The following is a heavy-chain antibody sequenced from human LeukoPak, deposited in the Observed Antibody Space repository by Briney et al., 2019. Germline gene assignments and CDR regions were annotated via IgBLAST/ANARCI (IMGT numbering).Heavy chain of an antibody. D-gene: IGHD4-17*01. J-gene: IGHJ4*02. CDR1: GGSINSYY. V-gene: IGHV4-59*08. CDR3: ARQNGDYRDFDY. CDR2: IYYSGST. Sequence: SETLSLTCTVSGGSINSYYWSWIRQPPGKGLEWIGYIYYSGSTNYNPSLKSRVTILVDTSKNQFSLKLSSVTAADTAVYYCARQNGDYRDFDYWGQGTLVTVSS.